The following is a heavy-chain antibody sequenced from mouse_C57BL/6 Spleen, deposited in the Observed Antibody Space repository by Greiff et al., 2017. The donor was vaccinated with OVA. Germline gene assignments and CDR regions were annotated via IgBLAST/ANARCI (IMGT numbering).Heavy chain of an antibody. J-gene: IGHJ1*03. CDR3: ARLYYDYDHWYFDV. CDR1: GYTFTSYW. CDR2: IHPNSGST. Sequence: VQLQQPGAELVKPGASVKLSCKASGYTFTSYWMHWVKQRPGQGLEWIGMIHPNSGSTNYNEKFKSKATLTVDKSSSTAYMQLSSLTSEDSAVYYGARLYYDYDHWYFDVWGTGTTVTVSS. V-gene: IGHV1-64*01. D-gene: IGHD2-4*01.